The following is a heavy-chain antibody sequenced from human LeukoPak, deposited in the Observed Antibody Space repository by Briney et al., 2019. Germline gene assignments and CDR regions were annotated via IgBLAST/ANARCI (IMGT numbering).Heavy chain of an antibody. Sequence: GGSLRLSCAASGFTFSAYAMNWVRQAPGKGLEWVSAISGSGGSTYYADSVKGRFTISRDNSKKTLYLQMNSLRAEDTALYLCAKDSGDYVGWFDPWGQGTLVTVPS. V-gene: IGHV3-23*01. CDR2: ISGSGGST. J-gene: IGHJ5*02. CDR1: GFTFSAYA. CDR3: AKDSGDYVGWFDP. D-gene: IGHD4-17*01.